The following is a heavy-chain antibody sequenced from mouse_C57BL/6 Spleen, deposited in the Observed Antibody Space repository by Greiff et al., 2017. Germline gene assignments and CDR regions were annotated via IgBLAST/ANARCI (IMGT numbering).Heavy chain of an antibody. J-gene: IGHJ2*01. CDR2: ISSGSSTI. D-gene: IGHD2-10*02. V-gene: IGHV5-17*01. CDR3: ARPGYGNYFDY. Sequence: EVKVVESGGGLVKPGGSLKLSCAASGFTFSDYGMHWVRQAPEKGLEWVAYISSGSSTIYYADTVKGRFTIARDNAKNTLFLQMTSLRSEDTAMYYCARPGYGNYFDYWGQGTTLTVSS. CDR1: GFTFSDYG.